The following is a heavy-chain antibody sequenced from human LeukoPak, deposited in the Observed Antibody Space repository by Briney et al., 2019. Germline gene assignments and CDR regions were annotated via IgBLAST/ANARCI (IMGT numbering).Heavy chain of an antibody. Sequence: GGSLRLPCAASGFAFSSFWMSWVRQVPGKGLEWVANINQDGREKNYVDSVKGRFTIFRDNAKNSLYLQMNSLRVEDTAVFYCTRGSGWYPDYWGQGTLVTVSS. V-gene: IGHV3-7*04. CDR1: GFAFSSFW. CDR3: TRGSGWYPDY. D-gene: IGHD6-19*01. CDR2: INQDGREK. J-gene: IGHJ4*02.